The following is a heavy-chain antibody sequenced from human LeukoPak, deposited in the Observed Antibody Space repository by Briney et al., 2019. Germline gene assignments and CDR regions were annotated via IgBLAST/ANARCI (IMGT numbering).Heavy chain of an antibody. CDR3: ATDSPYCSSTSCYPYYYYGMDV. V-gene: IGHV1-8*01. D-gene: IGHD2-2*01. CDR1: GYTFTSYD. J-gene: IGHJ6*02. CDR2: MNPNSGNT. Sequence: ASVKVSCKASGYTFTSYDINWVRQATGQGLEWMGWMNPNSGNTGYAQKFQGRVTMTEDTSTDTAYMELSSLRSEDTAVYYCATDSPYCSSTSCYPYYYYGMDVWGQGTTVTVSS.